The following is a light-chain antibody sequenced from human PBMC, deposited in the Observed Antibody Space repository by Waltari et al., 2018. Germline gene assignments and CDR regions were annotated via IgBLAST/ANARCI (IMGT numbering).Light chain of an antibody. CDR3: QHYYTSPPT. J-gene: IGKJ4*01. CDR2: WSS. CDR1: QSVLSSSDNKNY. V-gene: IGKV4-1*01. Sequence: DIVMTQSPDSLAVSLGERATINCKFSQSVLSSSDNKNYLAWYQQKPGQPPKLFIYWSSTRESGVPDRFSGSGSGTDFALTISSLQAEDVAVYYCQHYYTSPPTFGGGTKVEIK.